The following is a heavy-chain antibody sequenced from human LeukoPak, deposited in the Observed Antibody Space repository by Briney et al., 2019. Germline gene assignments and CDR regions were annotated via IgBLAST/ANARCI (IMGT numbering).Heavy chain of an antibody. J-gene: IGHJ4*02. V-gene: IGHV4-39*02. Sequence: SETLSLTCTVSGGSISSSTYYWGWIRQPPGKGLEWIGAIYYTGTTYYNPSLRSRVTVSVDTSKNHFSLNLRSVTTADTALYYCASAPRQASIGGLDYWGQGTLVTVSS. D-gene: IGHD3-16*01. CDR3: ASAPRQASIGGLDY. CDR2: IYYTGTT. CDR1: GGSISSSTYY.